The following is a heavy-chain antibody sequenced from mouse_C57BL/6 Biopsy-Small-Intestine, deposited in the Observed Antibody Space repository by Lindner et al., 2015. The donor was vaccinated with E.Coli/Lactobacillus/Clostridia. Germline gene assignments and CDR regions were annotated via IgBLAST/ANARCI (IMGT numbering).Heavy chain of an antibody. J-gene: IGHJ3*01. CDR1: GYSFTSYY. D-gene: IGHD1-1*01. CDR3: ARYFGSSLWFAY. CDR2: IYPGSTNS. V-gene: IGHV1-66*01. Sequence: VQLQESGPEVVKPGASVKISCKASGYSFTSYYIHWVKQRPGQGLEWIGWIYPGSTNSKYHGKLKGKATLTADTSSSTAYMQLSSLTSEDSAVYYCARYFGSSLWFAYWGQGTLVTVSA.